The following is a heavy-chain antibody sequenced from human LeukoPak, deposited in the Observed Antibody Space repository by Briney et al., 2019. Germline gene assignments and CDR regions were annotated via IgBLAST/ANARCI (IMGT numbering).Heavy chain of an antibody. CDR2: IYYRGNT. J-gene: IGHJ4*02. V-gene: IGHV4-39*01. D-gene: IGHD3-22*01. CDR1: GDSISGYNYF. Sequence: ASETLSLTCTVSGDSISGYNYFWGWIRQPPGKGLEWVGSIYYRGNTCYNPSLKSRVTLSADTSKNQFSLKVTSVTAADTAVYYCARASSGYYWDFDYWGQGALVTVSS. CDR3: ARASSGYYWDFDY.